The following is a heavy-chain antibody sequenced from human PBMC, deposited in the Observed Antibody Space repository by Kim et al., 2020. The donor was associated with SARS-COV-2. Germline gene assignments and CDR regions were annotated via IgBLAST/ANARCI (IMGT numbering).Heavy chain of an antibody. CDR2: IYTSGST. V-gene: IGHV4-61*02. CDR1: GGSISSVSYY. J-gene: IGHJ4*02. D-gene: IGHD5-12*01. Sequence: SETLSLTCTVSGGSISSVSYYWSWIRQPAGKGLEWIGRIYTSGSTNYNPSLKSRVTISVDTSKNQFSLKLSSVTAADTAVYYCARERWLQLGVGSYFDYWGQGTLVTVSS. CDR3: ARERWLQLGVGSYFDY.